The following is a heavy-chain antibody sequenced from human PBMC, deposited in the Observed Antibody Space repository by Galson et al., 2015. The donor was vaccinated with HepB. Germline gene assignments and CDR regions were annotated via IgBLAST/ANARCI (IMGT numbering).Heavy chain of an antibody. Sequence: SLRLSCAASGFTVSSNYMSWVRQAPGKGLEWVSVIYSGGSTYYADSVKGRFAISRDNSKNTLYLQMNSLRAEDTAVYYCARGTPIVGYDYWGQGTLVTVSS. D-gene: IGHD2-15*01. CDR1: GFTVSSNY. V-gene: IGHV3-53*01. J-gene: IGHJ4*02. CDR2: IYSGGST. CDR3: ARGTPIVGYDY.